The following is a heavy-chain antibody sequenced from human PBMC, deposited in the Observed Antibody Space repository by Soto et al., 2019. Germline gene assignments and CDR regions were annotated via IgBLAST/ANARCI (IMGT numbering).Heavy chain of an antibody. V-gene: IGHV2-26*01. CDR3: ARMGHYDFWSGYYFDY. J-gene: IGHJ4*02. D-gene: IGHD3-3*01. Sequence: SGPTLVNPTETLTLTCTVSGFSLSNARMGVSWIRQPPGKALEWLAHIFSNDEKSYSTSLKSRLTISKDTSKSQVVLTMTNMDPVDTATYYCARMGHYDFWSGYYFDYWGQGALVTVSS. CDR1: GFSLSNARMG. CDR2: IFSNDEK.